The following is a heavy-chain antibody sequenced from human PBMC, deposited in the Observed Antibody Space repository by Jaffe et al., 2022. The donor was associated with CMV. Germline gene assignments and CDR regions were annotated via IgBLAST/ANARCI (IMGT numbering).Heavy chain of an antibody. CDR2: IYYSGST. D-gene: IGHD3-22*01. J-gene: IGHJ2*01. CDR1: GGSISSSSYY. V-gene: IGHV4-39*01. Sequence: QLQLQESGPGLVKPSETLSLTCTVSGGSISSSSYYWGWIRQPPGKGLEWIGSIYYSGSTYYNPSLKSRVTISVDTSKNQFSLKLSSVTAADTAVYYCARLSHPSTYYYDSSGYQKRPKWYFDLWGRGTLVTVSS. CDR3: ARLSHPSTYYYDSSGYQKRPKWYFDL.